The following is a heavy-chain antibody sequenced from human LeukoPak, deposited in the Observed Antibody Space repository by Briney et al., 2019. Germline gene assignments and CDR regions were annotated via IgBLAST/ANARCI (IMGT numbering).Heavy chain of an antibody. CDR1: GGSISSSSYY. CDR2: IYTSGST. Sequence: PSETLSLTCTVSGGSISSSSYYWGWIRQPPGKGLEWIGRIYTSGSTNYNPSLKSRVTMSVDTSKNQFSLKLSSVTAADTAVYYCARSPLLGSLEWLLGDYYYMDVWGKGTTVTVSS. CDR3: ARSPLLGSLEWLLGDYYYMDV. J-gene: IGHJ6*03. D-gene: IGHD3-3*01. V-gene: IGHV4-39*07.